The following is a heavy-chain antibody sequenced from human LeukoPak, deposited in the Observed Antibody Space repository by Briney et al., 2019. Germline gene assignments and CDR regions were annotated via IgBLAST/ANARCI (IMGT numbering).Heavy chain of an antibody. CDR1: GFTFTDYW. CDR3: ARDVSVSGMDV. J-gene: IGHJ6*02. V-gene: IGHV3-7*01. CDR2: IKRDGSEK. Sequence: GGSLRLSCAASGFTFTDYWMSWVRQAPGKGLEWVANIKRDGSEKYYVDSVKGRFTISRDNPKKSVYLQMNGLRAEDTAIYYCARDVSVSGMDVWGQGTTVTVSS. D-gene: IGHD5/OR15-5a*01.